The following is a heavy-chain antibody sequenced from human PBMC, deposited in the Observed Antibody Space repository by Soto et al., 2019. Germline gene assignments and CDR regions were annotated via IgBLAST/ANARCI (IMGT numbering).Heavy chain of an antibody. CDR3: AKRGTASRYAVDS. CDR2: VSPGDSDP. D-gene: IGHD2-2*01. CDR1: GYTFTAYW. V-gene: IGHV5-51*01. J-gene: IGHJ5*01. Sequence: VESLKISCQGSGYTFTAYWIGWVRQMPGKGLEWMGTVSPGDSDPTYSPSFQGQVTFSVDRSTNAAFLHWSSLKASDTDIYYWAKRGTASRYAVDSWGQGTLVTVSS.